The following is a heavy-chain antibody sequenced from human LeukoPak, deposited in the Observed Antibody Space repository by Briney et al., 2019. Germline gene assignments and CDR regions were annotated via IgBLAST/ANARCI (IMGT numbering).Heavy chain of an antibody. Sequence: SETLSLTCTVSGGSISSSSYYWGWIRQPPGKGLEWIGSIYYSGSTYYNPSLKSRVTISVDTSKNQFSLKLSSVTAADTAVYYCARGFSSSYDYWGQPTLVTVSS. V-gene: IGHV4-39*01. D-gene: IGHD6-13*01. CDR3: ARGFSSSYDY. CDR1: GGSISSSSYY. CDR2: IYYSGST. J-gene: IGHJ4*02.